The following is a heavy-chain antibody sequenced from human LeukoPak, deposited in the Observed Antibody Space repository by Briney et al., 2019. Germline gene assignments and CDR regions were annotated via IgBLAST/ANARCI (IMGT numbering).Heavy chain of an antibody. CDR3: AKWGPYCNSNYCPALDY. Sequence: GRSLRLSCAPSGFTFSTYWMSWVRQAPGKGLEWVANINRDGREKYYGDSVKGRFTISRDNAENSLFLQMNSLRADDTAVYYCAKWGPYCNSNYCPALDYWGQGALVTVPS. D-gene: IGHD4-4*01. J-gene: IGHJ4*02. CDR2: INRDGREK. V-gene: IGHV3-7*01. CDR1: GFTFSTYW.